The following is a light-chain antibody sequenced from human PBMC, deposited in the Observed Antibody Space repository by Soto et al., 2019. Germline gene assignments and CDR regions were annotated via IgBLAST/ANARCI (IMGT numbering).Light chain of an antibody. J-gene: IGLJ2*01. CDR1: SSSIGSNT. CDR2: YNN. CDR3: AAWDDSLSGVV. V-gene: IGLV1-44*01. Sequence: QSALTQSPSASGTPGQRVTISCSGSSSSIGSNTVNWYQQLPRTAPKLLIYYNNQRPSGVPDRFSGSKSGTSASLAIRGLQSEDEADYFCAAWDDSLSGVVFGGGTQLTVL.